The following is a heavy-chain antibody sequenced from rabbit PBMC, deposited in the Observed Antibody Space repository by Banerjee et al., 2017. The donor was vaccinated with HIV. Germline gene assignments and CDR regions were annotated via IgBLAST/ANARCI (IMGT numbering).Heavy chain of an antibody. Sequence: QEQLEESGGGLVKPEGSLTLTCKASGFDLSGYYDMCWVRQAPGKGLEWIACIYDGDGSTWYASWAKGRFTISKTSSTTVTLQMTSPTAADTATYFCARTGSSYYIGFNLWGPGTLVTVS. D-gene: IGHD8-1*01. CDR3: ARTGSSYYIGFNL. J-gene: IGHJ4*01. V-gene: IGHV1S45*01. CDR2: IYDGDGST. CDR1: GFDLSGYYD.